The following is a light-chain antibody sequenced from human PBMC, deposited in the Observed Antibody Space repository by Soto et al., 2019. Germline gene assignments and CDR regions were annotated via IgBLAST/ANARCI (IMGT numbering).Light chain of an antibody. V-gene: IGLV2-11*01. Sequence: QSVLTQPRSVSGSPGQSVTISCTGTSTDVGAYNYVSWYLHHPDKAPKLMVYNAARRPSGVPDRFSGSKSGNTASLTISILQAEDEAHYYCCSYAGSYGVVFGGGTKLTVL. J-gene: IGLJ2*01. CDR3: CSYAGSYGVV. CDR1: STDVGAYNY. CDR2: NAA.